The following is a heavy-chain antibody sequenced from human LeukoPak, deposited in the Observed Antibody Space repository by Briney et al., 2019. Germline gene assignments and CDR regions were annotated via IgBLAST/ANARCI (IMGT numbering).Heavy chain of an antibody. D-gene: IGHD6-19*01. Sequence: PGGSLRLSCTASGSTVSSNYMSWVRQAPGKGLEWVSAIYMGGRIYYADSVKGRFTISRDTSKNTLYLQMNSLRAEDTAVYYCARDAGEQRYSSGIHFRYWGQGTLVTDPS. CDR3: ARDAGEQRYSSGIHFRY. J-gene: IGHJ4*02. V-gene: IGHV3-53*01. CDR2: IYMGGRI. CDR1: GSTVSSNY.